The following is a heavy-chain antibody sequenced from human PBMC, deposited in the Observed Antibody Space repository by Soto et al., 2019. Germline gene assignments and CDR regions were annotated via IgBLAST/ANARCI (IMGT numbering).Heavy chain of an antibody. J-gene: IGHJ4*02. D-gene: IGHD2-21*01. CDR1: GASITGTSY. Sequence: PSETLSLTCTVSGASITGTSYWSWIRQPAGKGLEWIGRFSLSGTTNYNPPLRSRVTMSADVSKNQFSLRLTSVTAADTALYYCARGMKKHGEPAWYYFHAWGQGTLVSVSS. CDR3: ARGMKKHGEPAWYYFHA. CDR2: FSLSGTT. V-gene: IGHV4-4*07.